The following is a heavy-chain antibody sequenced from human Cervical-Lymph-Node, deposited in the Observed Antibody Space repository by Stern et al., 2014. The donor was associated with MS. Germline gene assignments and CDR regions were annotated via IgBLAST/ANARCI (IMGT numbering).Heavy chain of an antibody. V-gene: IGHV3-30-3*01. CDR1: GFIFSNYA. CDR3: GRDTCRGGGCYFRY. D-gene: IGHD2-15*01. Sequence: QVQLVQSGGGVVQPGRSLRLSCAASGFIFSNYAMHWVRQAPGKGLDWVAFVSNEGSKQFYADSVKGRFTISRDNANNMLYLQMNSLRPEDTAVYYCGRDTCRGGGCYFRYWGQGILITVSS. CDR2: VSNEGSKQ. J-gene: IGHJ4*02.